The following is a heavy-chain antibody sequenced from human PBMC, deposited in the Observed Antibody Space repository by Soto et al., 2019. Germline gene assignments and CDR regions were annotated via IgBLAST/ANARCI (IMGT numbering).Heavy chain of an antibody. CDR1: GGSFSGYY. J-gene: IGHJ6*02. CDR3: ARGGGYYYYYGMDV. Sequence: KPSETLSLTCAVYGGSFSGYYWRWIRQHPGKGLEWIGEINHSGSTNYNPSLKSRVTISVDTSKNPFSLKLSSVPAADTAVYYCARGGGYYYYYGMDVWGQGTTVTVSS. CDR2: INHSGST. D-gene: IGHD2-15*01. V-gene: IGHV4-34*01.